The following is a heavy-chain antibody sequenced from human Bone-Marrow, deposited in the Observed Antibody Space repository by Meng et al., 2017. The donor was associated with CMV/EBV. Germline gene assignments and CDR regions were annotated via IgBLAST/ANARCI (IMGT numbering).Heavy chain of an antibody. CDR2: IYPGDSNI. D-gene: IGHD2-2*01. CDR3: ARGRGYCISNNCYDFDY. J-gene: IGHJ4*02. CDR1: GYSFNNFW. V-gene: IGHV5-51*01. Sequence: GESLKISCKASGYSFNNFWIAWVRQMPGKGLEWMGMIYPGDSNIKYRPSFQGQVTISADKSISTAYFHWSSLEASDTAMYYCARGRGYCISNNCYDFDYWGQGTLVTVSS.